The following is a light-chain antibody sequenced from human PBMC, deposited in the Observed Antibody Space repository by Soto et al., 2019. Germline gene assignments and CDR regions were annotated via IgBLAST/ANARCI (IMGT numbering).Light chain of an antibody. J-gene: IGKJ1*01. CDR1: QGISSY. V-gene: IGKV1-9*01. Sequence: IQLTQSPSSLSASLGDRVTITCRASQGISSYLGWYQQKPGKAPNLLIYDASTLHSGVPSRFSGGGSGTDFTLTISSLEPEDFATYYCQQYDTYPWTFGQGTKVDI. CDR3: QQYDTYPWT. CDR2: DAS.